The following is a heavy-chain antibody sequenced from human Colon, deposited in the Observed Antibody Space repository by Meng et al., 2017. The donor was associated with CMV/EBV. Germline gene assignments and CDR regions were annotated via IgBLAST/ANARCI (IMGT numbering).Heavy chain of an antibody. CDR3: AREGDDSSGYYFDY. CDR1: GFTFSSYS. CDR2: ISSSSSYI. V-gene: IGHV3-21*01. J-gene: IGHJ4*02. Sequence: GESLKISCAASGFTFSSYSMNWVRQAPGKVLEWVSSISSSSSYIYYADSVKGRFTISRDNAKNSLYLQMNSLRAEDTAVYYCAREGDDSSGYYFDYWGQGTLVTVSS. D-gene: IGHD3-22*01.